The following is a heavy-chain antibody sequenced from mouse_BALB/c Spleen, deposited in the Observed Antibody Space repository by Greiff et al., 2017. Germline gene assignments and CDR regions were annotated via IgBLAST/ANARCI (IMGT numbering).Heavy chain of an antibody. D-gene: IGHD3-1*01. Sequence: VQLQQSGPELVKPGASVKISCKASGYTFTDYNMHWVKQSHGKSLEWIGYIYPYNGGTGYNQKFKSKATLTVDNSSSTAYMELRSLTSEDSAVYYCARGGSGYVDYYAMDYWGQGTSVTVSS. CDR1: GYTFTDYN. CDR3: ARGGSGYVDYYAMDY. CDR2: IYPYNGGT. J-gene: IGHJ4*01. V-gene: IGHV1S29*02.